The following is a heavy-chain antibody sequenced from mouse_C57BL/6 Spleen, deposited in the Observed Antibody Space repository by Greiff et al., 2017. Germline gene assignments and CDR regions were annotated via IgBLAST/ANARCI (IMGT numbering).Heavy chain of an antibody. CDR1: GYTFTDYE. V-gene: IGHV1-15*01. CDR3: TRRRENYGDGRDY. D-gene: IGHD2-13*01. J-gene: IGHJ4*01. Sequence: VQLQQSGAELVRPGASVTLSCKASGYTFTDYEMHWVKQTPVHGLEWIGAIDPETGGTAYNQKFKGKAILTADKSSSTAYMELRSLTSEDSAVYYCTRRRENYGDGRDYWGQGTSVTVSS. CDR2: IDPETGGT.